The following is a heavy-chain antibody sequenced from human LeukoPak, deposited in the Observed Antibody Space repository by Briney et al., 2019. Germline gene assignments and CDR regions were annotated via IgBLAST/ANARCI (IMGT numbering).Heavy chain of an antibody. J-gene: IGHJ6*02. CDR1: GFTFSSYW. V-gene: IGHV3-7*01. CDR3: ARVGSGSYEYYYYGMDV. CDR2: IKQDGSEK. Sequence: GGSLRLSCAASGFTFSSYWMSWVRQAPGQGLEWVANIKQDGSEKYYVDSVKGRFTISRDNAKNSLYPLMNSLRAEDTAVYYCARVGSGSYEYYYYGMDVWGQGTTVTVSS. D-gene: IGHD3-10*01.